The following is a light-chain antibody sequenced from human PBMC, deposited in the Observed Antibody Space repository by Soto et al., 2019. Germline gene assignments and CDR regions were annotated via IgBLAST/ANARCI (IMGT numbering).Light chain of an antibody. CDR2: EVS. V-gene: IGLV2-11*01. J-gene: IGLJ1*01. CDR3: SSYAGSNIL. Sequence: SVLTQPRSVSGSPGQSVTISCTGTSSDVGAYDYVSWYQQHPGKAPKLMIYEVSDRPSGISSRFSGSKSGNTASLTVSGLQAEDEADYYCSSYAGSNILFGTGTKVTVL. CDR1: SSDVGAYDY.